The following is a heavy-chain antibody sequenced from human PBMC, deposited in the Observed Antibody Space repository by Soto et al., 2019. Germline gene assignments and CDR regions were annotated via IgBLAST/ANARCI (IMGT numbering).Heavy chain of an antibody. D-gene: IGHD2-21*02. CDR1: GFSLSTSGVG. V-gene: IGHV2-5*02. CDR2: IYWDDDK. Sequence: QITLKESGPTLVKPTQTLTLTCTFSGFSLSTSGVGVGWIRQPPGKAPEWLALIYWDDDKRYSPSLRSRLTINKDTSKNQVVLTITNMDPVDTATYYCIQSRCGGDCLQSYASHYYYGMDVWGQGTTVTVSS. J-gene: IGHJ6*02. CDR3: IQSRCGGDCLQSYASHYYYGMDV.